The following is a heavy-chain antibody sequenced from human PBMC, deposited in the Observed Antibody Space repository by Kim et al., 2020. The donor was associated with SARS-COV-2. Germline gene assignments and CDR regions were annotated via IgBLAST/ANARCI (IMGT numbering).Heavy chain of an antibody. CDR2: ISGSGGNT. V-gene: IGHV3-23*01. J-gene: IGHJ4*02. CDR3: AIAQVGAVAGTKAD. D-gene: IGHD6-19*01. CDR1: GFTFSNYA. Sequence: GGSLRLSCAASGFTFSNYAMSWVRQAPGKGLEWVSAISGSGGNTYYADSVKGRFTISRDNSKNTLYLQMNSLIAEDTAVYYCAIAQVGAVAGTKADGGQGTLVTVSS.